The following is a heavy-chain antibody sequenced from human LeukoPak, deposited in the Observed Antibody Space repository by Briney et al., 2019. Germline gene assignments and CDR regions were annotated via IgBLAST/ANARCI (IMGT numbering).Heavy chain of an antibody. J-gene: IGHJ4*02. V-gene: IGHV3-53*01. CDR3: ARPGYSTGAFDY. CDR2: IYSGGDT. CDR1: GLTFTSNY. D-gene: IGHD6-25*01. Sequence: GGSLRLSCAAPGLTFTSNYMSWIRQAPGKGLEWVSVIYSGGDTYYADSVKGRFTISRDNSKNTLYLQMNSLRAEDTAVYYCARPGYSTGAFDYWGQGTLVTVSS.